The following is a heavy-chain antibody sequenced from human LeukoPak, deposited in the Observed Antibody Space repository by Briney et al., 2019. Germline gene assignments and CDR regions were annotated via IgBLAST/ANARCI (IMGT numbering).Heavy chain of an antibody. V-gene: IGHV1-18*01. D-gene: IGHD4-17*01. CDR3: ARDLTPLDYGDQWAFDI. CDR2: ISGYNGNT. J-gene: IGHJ3*02. Sequence: WASVKVSCKASGYTFTSYGITWVRQAPGQGLEWMGWISGYNGNTNHAQKLQGRVTMTTDTSTSTAYMELRSLRSDDTAVYYCARDLTPLDYGDQWAFDIWGQGTMVTVSS. CDR1: GYTFTSYG.